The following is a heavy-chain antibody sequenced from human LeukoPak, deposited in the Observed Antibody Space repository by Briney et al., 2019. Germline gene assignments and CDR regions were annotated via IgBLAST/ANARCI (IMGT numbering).Heavy chain of an antibody. D-gene: IGHD3-10*01. Sequence: SETLSLTCTVSGGSISSYYWSWIRQPPGKGLEWIGYIYYSGSTNYNPSLKSRVTISVDTSKNQFSLKLSSVTAADTAMFCCARGLGPGNWCDPWGQGTLVTVSS. V-gene: IGHV4-59*08. CDR3: ARGLGPGNWCDP. CDR1: GGSISSYY. J-gene: IGHJ5*02. CDR2: IYYSGST.